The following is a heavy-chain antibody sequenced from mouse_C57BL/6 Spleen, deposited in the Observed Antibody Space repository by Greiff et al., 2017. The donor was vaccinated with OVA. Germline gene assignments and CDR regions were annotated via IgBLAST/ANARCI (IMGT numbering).Heavy chain of an antibody. V-gene: IGHV1-82*01. CDR1: GYAFSSSW. D-gene: IGHD4-1*01. CDR2: IYPGDGDT. CDR3: ARSWDDSDY. J-gene: IGHJ2*01. Sequence: VQLQESGPELVKPGASVKISCKASGYAFSSSWMNWVKQRPGKGLEWIGRIYPGDGDTNYNGKFKGKATLTADKSSSTAYMQLSSLTSEDSAVYCCARSWDDSDYWGQGTTLTVSS.